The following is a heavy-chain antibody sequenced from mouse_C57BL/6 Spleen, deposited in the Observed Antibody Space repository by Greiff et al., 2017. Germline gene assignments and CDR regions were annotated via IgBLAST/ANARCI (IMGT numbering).Heavy chain of an antibody. CDR2: FYPGSGSI. V-gene: IGHV1-62-2*01. J-gene: IGHJ3*01. CDR1: GYTFTEYT. CDR3: ARHEELRWAQGGTWFAY. Sequence: VQLQQSGAELVKPGASVKLSCKASGYTFTEYTIHWVKQRSGQGLEWIGWFYPGSGSIKYNEKFKDKATLTADKSSSTVYMELSRLTSEDSAVYFCARHEELRWAQGGTWFAYWGQGTLVTVSA. D-gene: IGHD4-1*01.